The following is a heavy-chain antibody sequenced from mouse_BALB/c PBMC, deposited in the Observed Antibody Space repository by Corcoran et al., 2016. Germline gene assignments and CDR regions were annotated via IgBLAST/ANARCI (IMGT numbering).Heavy chain of an antibody. CDR1: GYTFTDYE. Sequence: QVQLQQSGAELVRPGASVTLSCKASGYTFTDYEMHWVKQTPVHGLEWIGAIDPETGGTAYNQKFKGKATLTADKSSSTAYMELRSLTSEDSAVYYCTSGYSYAMDYWGQGTSVTVSS. J-gene: IGHJ4*01. CDR2: IDPETGGT. CDR3: TSGYSYAMDY. D-gene: IGHD2-3*01. V-gene: IGHV1-15*01.